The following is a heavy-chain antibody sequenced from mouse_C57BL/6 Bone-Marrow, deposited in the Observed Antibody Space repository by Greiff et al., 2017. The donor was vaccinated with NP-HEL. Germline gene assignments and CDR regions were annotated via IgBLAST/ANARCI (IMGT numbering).Heavy chain of an antibody. J-gene: IGHJ3*01. CDR3: KREGYYYGSSRFAY. V-gene: IGHV5-9-1*02. CDR1: GFTFSSYA. CDR2: ISSGGDYI. D-gene: IGHD1-1*01. Sequence: EVKVVESGEGLVKPGGSLKLSCAASGFTFSSYAMSWVRQTPEKRLEWVAYISSGGDYIYYADTVKGRFTISRDNARNTLYLQMSSLKSEDTAVYYCKREGYYYGSSRFAYWGQGTLVTVSA.